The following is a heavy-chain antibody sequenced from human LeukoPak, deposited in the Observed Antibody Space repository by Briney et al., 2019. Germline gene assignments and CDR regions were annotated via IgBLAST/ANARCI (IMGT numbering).Heavy chain of an antibody. CDR1: GVSIKYDGYY. CDR2: IHHSGTT. V-gene: IGHV4-30-2*06. Sequence: SETLSLTCTVSGVSIKYDGYYWAWMRQSPGKGLEWIGYIHHSGTTDYNPSLKSRVTISVDTSKNQFSLKLSSVTAADTAVYYCARHEIGSTTVVTPAYYYGMDVWGQGTTVTVSS. CDR3: ARHEIGSTTVVTPAYYYGMDV. D-gene: IGHD4-23*01. J-gene: IGHJ6*02.